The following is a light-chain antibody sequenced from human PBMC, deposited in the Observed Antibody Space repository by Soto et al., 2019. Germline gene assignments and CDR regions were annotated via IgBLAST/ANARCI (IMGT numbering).Light chain of an antibody. CDR3: KQFSCYPIT. Sequence: AIQVTQSPSSLSASLGDRVTITCRASQDIRGALAWYQQKPGKAPKLLIYDVSTLESGVPSRFSGSGSGTEFTLTIRGLQPEDFGTYYCKQFSCYPITLGHGRRLEIK. CDR1: QDIRGA. CDR2: DVS. J-gene: IGKJ5*01. V-gene: IGKV1-13*02.